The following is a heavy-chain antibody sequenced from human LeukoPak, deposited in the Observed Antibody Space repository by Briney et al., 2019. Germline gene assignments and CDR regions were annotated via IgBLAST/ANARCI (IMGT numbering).Heavy chain of an antibody. CDR1: GFTFSSHA. Sequence: GGSLRLSCAASGFTFSSHAMSWVRQAPGKGLEWVSAISGSGGSTYYADSVKGRFTISRDNSKNTLYLQMNSLRAEDTAVYYCASTLKITMVREFQFDYWGQGTLVTVSS. CDR2: ISGSGGST. J-gene: IGHJ4*02. D-gene: IGHD3-10*01. CDR3: ASTLKITMVREFQFDY. V-gene: IGHV3-23*01.